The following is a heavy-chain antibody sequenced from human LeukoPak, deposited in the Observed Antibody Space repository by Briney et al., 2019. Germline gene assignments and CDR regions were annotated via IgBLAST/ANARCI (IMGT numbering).Heavy chain of an antibody. CDR1: GYSFTSYW. CDR2: IYPGDSDT. V-gene: IGHV5-51*01. J-gene: IGHJ4*02. CDR3: ARQYYDFWSGYYGHYYDY. D-gene: IGHD3-3*01. Sequence: GASLKISCKGSGYSFTSYWIGWVRHMPGKGLEWMGIIYPGDSDTRYSPSFQGQVTISADKSISTAYLQWSSLKASDTAMYYCARQYYDFWSGYYGHYYDYWGQGTLVTVSS.